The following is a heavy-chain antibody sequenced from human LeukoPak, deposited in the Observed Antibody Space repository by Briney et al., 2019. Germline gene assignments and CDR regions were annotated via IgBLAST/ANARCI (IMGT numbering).Heavy chain of an antibody. J-gene: IGHJ4*02. CDR2: ISGSGGST. Sequence: GGSLRLSCAASGFTFSSYAMSWVRQAPGKGLEWVSAISGSGGSTYYADSVTGRFTISRDNSKTTPYLQMNSLRAEDTAVYYCAKVWAPNDYWGQGTLVTVSS. CDR3: AKVWAPNDY. CDR1: GFTFSSYA. V-gene: IGHV3-23*01. D-gene: IGHD3-16*01.